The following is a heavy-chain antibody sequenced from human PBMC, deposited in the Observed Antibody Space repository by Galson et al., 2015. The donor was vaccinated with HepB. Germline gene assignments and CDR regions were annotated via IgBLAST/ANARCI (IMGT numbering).Heavy chain of an antibody. J-gene: IGHJ2*01. CDR3: AAVGTPFNWYFDL. CDR1: GFTFTSSA. CDR2: IVVGSGNT. V-gene: IGHV1-58*01. Sequence: SVKVSCKASGFTFTSSAVQWVRQARGQRLEWIGWIVVGSGNTNYAQKFQERVTITRDMSTSTAYMELSSLRSEDTAVYYCAAVGTPFNWYFDLWGRGTLVTVSS.